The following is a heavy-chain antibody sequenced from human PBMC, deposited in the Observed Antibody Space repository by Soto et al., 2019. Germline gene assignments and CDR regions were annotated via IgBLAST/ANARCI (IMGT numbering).Heavy chain of an antibody. Sequence: SLRLSCVGSGLTFSSYEMNWVRQAPGKGLEWVSNIRSSGRSINYADSVKGRFTISRDNAKNSLYLQMNSLRAEGTAVYYCTRVRDSNDYWGQGTLVTVSS. CDR1: GLTFSSYE. CDR2: IRSSGRSI. V-gene: IGHV3-48*03. CDR3: TRVRDSNDY. J-gene: IGHJ4*02. D-gene: IGHD3-22*01.